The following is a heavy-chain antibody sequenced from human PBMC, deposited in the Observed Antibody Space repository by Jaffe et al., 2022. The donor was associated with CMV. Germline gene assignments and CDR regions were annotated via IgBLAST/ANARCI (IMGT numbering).Heavy chain of an antibody. CDR3: TRDQRKFRYSGSLVGDYYYYMDV. J-gene: IGHJ6*03. D-gene: IGHD1-26*01. Sequence: EVQLVESGGGLVQPGRSLRLSCTASGFTFGDYAMSWVRQAPGKGLEWVGFIRSKAYGGTTEYAASVKGRFTISRDDSKSIAYLQMNSLKTEDTAVYYCTRDQRKFRYSGSLVGDYYYYMDVWGKGTTVTVSS. CDR1: GFTFGDYA. CDR2: IRSKAYGGTT. V-gene: IGHV3-49*04.